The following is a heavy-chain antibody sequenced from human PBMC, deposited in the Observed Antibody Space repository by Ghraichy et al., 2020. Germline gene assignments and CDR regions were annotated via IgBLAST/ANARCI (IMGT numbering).Heavy chain of an antibody. V-gene: IGHV4-59*08. Sequence: SETLSLTCTVSGGSISSYYWSWIRQPPGKGLEWIGYIDYSGSTNYNPSLKSRVTISVDPSKNQFSLNLSSVTAADTAVYYWARQLQYYYYYMDVWGKGTTFTVSS. CDR3: ARQLQYYYYYMDV. D-gene: IGHD3-10*01. CDR2: IDYSGST. CDR1: GGSISSYY. J-gene: IGHJ6*03.